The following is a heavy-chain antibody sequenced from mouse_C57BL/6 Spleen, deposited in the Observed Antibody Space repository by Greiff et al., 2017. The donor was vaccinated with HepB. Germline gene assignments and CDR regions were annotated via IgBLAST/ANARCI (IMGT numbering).Heavy chain of an antibody. CDR2: ISSGSSTI. J-gene: IGHJ2*01. V-gene: IGHV5-17*01. CDR1: GFTFSDYG. D-gene: IGHD1-1*01. CDR3: ARGITTVAYYFDY. Sequence: EVMLVESGGGLVKPGGSLKLSCAASGFTFSDYGMHWVRQAPEKGLEWVAYISSGSSTIYYADTVKGRFTISRDNAKNTLFLQRTSLRSEDTAMYYCARGITTVAYYFDYWGQGTTLTVSS.